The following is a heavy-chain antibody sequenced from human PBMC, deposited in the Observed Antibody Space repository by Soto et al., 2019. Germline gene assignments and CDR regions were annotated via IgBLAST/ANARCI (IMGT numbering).Heavy chain of an antibody. CDR2: IYHSGST. CDR1: GGSISSSNW. V-gene: IGHV4-4*02. D-gene: IGHD3-22*01. CDR3: ARDNGRENYYDSSGYWYYFDY. Sequence: SETLSLTCAVSGGSISSSNWWSWVRQPPGKGLEWIGEIYHSGSTNYNPTLKSRVTITVDKSKNQFSLKQSSMTAADTAVYYCARDNGRENYYDSSGYWYYFDYWGQGTLVTVSS. J-gene: IGHJ4*02.